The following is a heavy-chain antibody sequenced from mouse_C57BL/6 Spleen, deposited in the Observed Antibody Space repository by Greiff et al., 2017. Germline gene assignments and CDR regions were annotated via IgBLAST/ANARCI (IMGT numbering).Heavy chain of an antibody. CDR1: GFTFSDYG. CDR3: ARGGDYDGTWFAY. V-gene: IGHV5-15*01. D-gene: IGHD2-4*01. Sequence: EVKLVESGGGLVQPGGSLKLSCAASGFTFSDYGMAWVRQAPRKGPEWVAFISNLAYSIYYADTVTGRFTISRENAKNPLYLEMSSLRSEDTAMYYCARGGDYDGTWFAYWGQGTLVTVSA. J-gene: IGHJ3*01. CDR2: ISNLAYSI.